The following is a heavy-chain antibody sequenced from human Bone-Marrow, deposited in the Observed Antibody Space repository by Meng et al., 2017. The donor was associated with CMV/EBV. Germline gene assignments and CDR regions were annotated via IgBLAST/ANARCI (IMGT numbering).Heavy chain of an antibody. D-gene: IGHD3-22*01. CDR1: GFTFSGYT. J-gene: IGHJ6*02. V-gene: IGHV3-21*01. CDR3: ARGSYDSSGYYSGGPYYYGMDV. Sequence: GESLKISCTASGFTFSGYTMNWVRQAPGKGLEWISSISTSSIYIHYADSVKGRFTISRDNAKNSLNLQMNSLRAGDTAVYYCARGSYDSSGYYSGGPYYYGMDVWGQGTTVTVSS. CDR2: ISTSSIYI.